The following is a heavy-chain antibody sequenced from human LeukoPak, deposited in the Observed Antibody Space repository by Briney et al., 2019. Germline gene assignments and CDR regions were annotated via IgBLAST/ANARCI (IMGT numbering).Heavy chain of an antibody. J-gene: IGHJ4*02. CDR2: IRSKANSYAT. Sequence: GGSLRLSCAASGFTFSGSAMHWVRQASGKGLEWVGRIRSKANSYATAYAASVKGRFTISRDDSKNTAYLQMNSLRAEDTAVYYCARPVFDCSGGSCFSYYFDYWGQGTLVTVSS. CDR3: ARPVFDCSGGSCFSYYFDY. V-gene: IGHV3-73*01. D-gene: IGHD2-15*01. CDR1: GFTFSGSA.